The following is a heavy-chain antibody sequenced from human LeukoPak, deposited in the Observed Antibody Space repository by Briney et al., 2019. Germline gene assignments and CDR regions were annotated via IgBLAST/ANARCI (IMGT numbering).Heavy chain of an antibody. CDR3: ARGRARFDP. CDR2: IYTRGST. J-gene: IGHJ5*02. CDR1: GGSISNFY. D-gene: IGHD1-26*01. Sequence: PSETLSLTCTVSGGSISNFYWSWIRQPAGKGLESIGHIYTRGSTNYNPSFKSRVTMSVDTSKKQFSLKLSSVTAADTAVYYCARGRARFDPWGQGTLVTVSS. V-gene: IGHV4-4*07.